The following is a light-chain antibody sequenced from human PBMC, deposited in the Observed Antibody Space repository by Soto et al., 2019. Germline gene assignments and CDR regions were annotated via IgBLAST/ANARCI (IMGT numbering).Light chain of an antibody. CDR2: DPS. J-gene: IGKJ3*01. CDR1: QSVGTY. V-gene: IGKV3-11*01. Sequence: EIVLTQSPATLSLSPGKRATLSCRASQSVGTYLAWYQQKPGQAPRRLINDPSYRATGIPATFRGGGSGSDLSRTISSLEPEDFAVYYCQQRSNLFSFGPGTKVDIK. CDR3: QQRSNLFS.